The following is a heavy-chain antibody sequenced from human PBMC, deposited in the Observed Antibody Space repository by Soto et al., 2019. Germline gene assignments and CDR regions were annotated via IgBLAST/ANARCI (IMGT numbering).Heavy chain of an antibody. D-gene: IGHD1-26*01. CDR1: GGSISSGGYY. CDR2: IYYSGGA. CDR3: ARPRTSSSIDFDY. J-gene: IGHJ4*02. Sequence: SETLSLTCSVSGGSISSGGYYWSWIRQHPEKGLEWIGYIYYSGGAYYNPSLKGRVTISVDTSKNQFSLKLSSVTAADTAVYYCARPRTSSSIDFDYWGQGTLVTVSS. V-gene: IGHV4-30-4*01.